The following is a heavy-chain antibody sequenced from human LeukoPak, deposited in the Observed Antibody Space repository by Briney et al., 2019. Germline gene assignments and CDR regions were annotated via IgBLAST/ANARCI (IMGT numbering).Heavy chain of an antibody. CDR3: ARDYYDSSGYYYFDY. Sequence: GGSLRLSCAASGFTFSSYGMHWVRQAPGKGLEWVAFIRYDGSNKYYADSVKGRFTISRDNSKNTLYLQMNSLRAEDTAVYYCARDYYDSSGYYYFDYWGQGTLVTVSS. CDR2: IRYDGSNK. J-gene: IGHJ4*02. D-gene: IGHD3-22*01. CDR1: GFTFSSYG. V-gene: IGHV3-30*02.